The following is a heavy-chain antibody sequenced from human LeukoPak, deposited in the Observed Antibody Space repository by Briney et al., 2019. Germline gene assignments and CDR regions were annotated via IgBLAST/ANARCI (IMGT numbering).Heavy chain of an antibody. J-gene: IGHJ4*02. CDR1: GFTFSSYG. D-gene: IGHD3-22*01. CDR2: ISSSSTTI. Sequence: GGSLRLSCAASGFTFSSYGMNWVRQAPGKGLEWVSYISSSSTTIYYADSVKGRFTISRDNAKNSLYLQMNSLRAEDTAVYYCARDGYYYDSSGYYYPLDYWGQGTLVTVSS. CDR3: ARDGYYYDSSGYYYPLDY. V-gene: IGHV3-48*04.